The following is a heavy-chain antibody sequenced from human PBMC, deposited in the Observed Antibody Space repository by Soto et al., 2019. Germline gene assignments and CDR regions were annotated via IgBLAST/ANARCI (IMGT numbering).Heavy chain of an antibody. Sequence: QVQLVESGGGVIQPGKSLRLSCSASGFAFSTYGMHWVRQAPGKGLEWVAVIWADGSRQFYGDSVKGRFSISRDNSKNTLYVQMNSLRVDDTAVYYGVGGTGYWVLSDYWGQGTLVTVSS. CDR3: VGGTGYWVLSDY. CDR2: IWADGSRQ. CDR1: GFAFSTYG. J-gene: IGHJ4*02. V-gene: IGHV3-33*08. D-gene: IGHD3-9*01.